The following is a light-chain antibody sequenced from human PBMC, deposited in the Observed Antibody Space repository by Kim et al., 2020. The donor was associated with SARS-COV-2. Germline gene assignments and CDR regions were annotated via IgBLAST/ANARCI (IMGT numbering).Light chain of an antibody. CDR1: SLRSYY. CDR3: NSRDSSGNHLV. Sequence: ALGQTVRITCQGDSLRSYYASWYQQKPGQAPVLVIYGKNNRPSGIPDRFSGSSSGNTASLTMTGAQAEDEADYYCNSRDSSGNHLVFGGGTKLTVL. V-gene: IGLV3-19*01. CDR2: GKN. J-gene: IGLJ3*02.